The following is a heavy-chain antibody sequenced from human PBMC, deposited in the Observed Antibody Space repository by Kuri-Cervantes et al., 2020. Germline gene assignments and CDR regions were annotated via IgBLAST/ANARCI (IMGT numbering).Heavy chain of an antibody. Sequence: ASVKVSCKASGYTFTSYYMHWVRQAPGQGLEWMGWINPNSGGTNYAQKFQGRATMTRDTSISTAYMELSRLRSDGTAVYYCARVVITFGGVIVYDAFDIWGQGTMVTVSS. J-gene: IGHJ3*02. CDR2: INPNSGGT. V-gene: IGHV1-2*02. D-gene: IGHD3-16*02. CDR3: ARVVITFGGVIVYDAFDI. CDR1: GYTFTSYY.